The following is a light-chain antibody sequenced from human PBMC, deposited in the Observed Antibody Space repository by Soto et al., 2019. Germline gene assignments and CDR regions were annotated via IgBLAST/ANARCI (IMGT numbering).Light chain of an antibody. J-gene: IGLJ1*01. Sequence: QSVLTQPPSASGSPGQSVTISCTGTRSDIGAYNYVSWYQQHPGKAPKLMIFEVSKRPSGVPDRFSASKSGNTASLTVSGLQAEDEADYYCSSHGGSNNFYVFGTGTKVTVL. V-gene: IGLV2-8*01. CDR3: SSHGGSNNFYV. CDR2: EVS. CDR1: RSDIGAYNY.